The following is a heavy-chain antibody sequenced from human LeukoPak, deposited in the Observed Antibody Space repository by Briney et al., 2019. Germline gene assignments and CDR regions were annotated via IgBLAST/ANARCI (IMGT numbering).Heavy chain of an antibody. CDR3: AKDLVVRGYSYGHDY. V-gene: IGHV3-30*18. J-gene: IGHJ4*02. CDR1: GFTFSSYG. Sequence: GRSLRLSCAASGFTFSSYGMHWVRQAPGKGLECVAVISYDGSNKYYADSVKGRFTISRDNSKNTLYLQMNSLRAEDTAVYYCAKDLVVRGYSYGHDYWGQGTLVTVSS. D-gene: IGHD5-18*01. CDR2: ISYDGSNK.